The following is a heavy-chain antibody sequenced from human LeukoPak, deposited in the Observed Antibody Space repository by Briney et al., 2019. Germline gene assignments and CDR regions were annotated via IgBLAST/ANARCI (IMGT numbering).Heavy chain of an antibody. Sequence: SETLSLTCTVSGGSISSSSYYWGWIRQPPGKGLEWIGSMYYRGSTYYNPSLKSRVTISVDTSKNQFSLKLSSVTAADTAVYYCARRGYCGGDCYFVRDYYFYMDVWGKGTTVTISS. J-gene: IGHJ6*03. D-gene: IGHD2-21*02. CDR3: ARRGYCGGDCYFVRDYYFYMDV. CDR1: GGSISSSSYY. V-gene: IGHV4-39*01. CDR2: MYYRGST.